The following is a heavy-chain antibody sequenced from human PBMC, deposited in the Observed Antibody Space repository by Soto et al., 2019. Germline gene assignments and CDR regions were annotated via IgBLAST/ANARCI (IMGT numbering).Heavy chain of an antibody. V-gene: IGHV3-30*18. CDR3: AEDWSYDFWSGYYPLYYYYGMDV. CDR2: ISYDGSNK. D-gene: IGHD3-3*01. CDR1: GFTFSSYG. Sequence: GGSLRLSCAASGFTFSSYGMHWVRQAPGKGLEWVAVISYDGSNKYYADSVKGRFTISRDNSKNTLYLQMNSLRAEDTAVYYCAEDWSYDFWSGYYPLYYYYGMDVWGQGTTVTVSS. J-gene: IGHJ6*02.